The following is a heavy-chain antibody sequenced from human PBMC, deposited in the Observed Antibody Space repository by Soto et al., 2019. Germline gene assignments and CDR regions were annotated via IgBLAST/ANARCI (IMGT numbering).Heavy chain of an antibody. J-gene: IGHJ5*02. Sequence: ASVKVSCKDSGGTFSSYAISWVRQVPGQGLEWMGGIIPIFGTANYAQKFQGRVTITADESTSTAYMELSSLRSEDTAVYYCARGALAYCGGDCYRAPMFDPWGQGTLVTVSS. CDR3: ARGALAYCGGDCYRAPMFDP. CDR2: IIPIFGTA. CDR1: GGTFSSYA. V-gene: IGHV1-69*13. D-gene: IGHD2-21*02.